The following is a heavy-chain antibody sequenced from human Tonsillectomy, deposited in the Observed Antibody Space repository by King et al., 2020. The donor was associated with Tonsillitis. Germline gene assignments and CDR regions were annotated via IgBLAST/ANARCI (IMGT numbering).Heavy chain of an antibody. V-gene: IGHV3-23*04. CDR3: ATTPGDDVAGSDD. CDR1: GFPFSSYA. D-gene: IGHD3-10*01. CDR2: ISGSGGST. J-gene: IGHJ4*02. Sequence: VPLVASVGGLVPPGGSLSLSCAASGFPFSSYAMSWVRQAPGKGLEWVSVISGSGGSTYYADSVKGRFTISRDNSKTTLYLQMNSLRAEDTAVYYGATTPGDDVAGSDDWGKGTRGT.